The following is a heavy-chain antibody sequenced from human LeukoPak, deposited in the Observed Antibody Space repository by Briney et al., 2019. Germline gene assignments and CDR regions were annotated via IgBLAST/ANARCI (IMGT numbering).Heavy chain of an antibody. CDR2: TRNKANSNTT. V-gene: IGHV3-72*01. CDR3: AREGPDGYNA. D-gene: IGHD5-24*01. CDR1: GFTFSDHY. Sequence: PGGSLGLSCAASGFTFSDHYMDWVRQAPGKGLEWVGCTRNKANSNTTEYAASVKGIFTISRDDSKNSLYLQMNSLKTEDTAVYYCAREGPDGYNAWGQGTLVTVSS. J-gene: IGHJ5*02.